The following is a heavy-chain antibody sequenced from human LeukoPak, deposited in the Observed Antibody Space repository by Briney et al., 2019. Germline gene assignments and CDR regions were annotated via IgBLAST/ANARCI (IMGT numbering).Heavy chain of an antibody. Sequence: GESLKISCKGSGYTFTDHWIGWVRQLPGKDLEWMAIVYPTDSDTRYNPSFQGQVTISADRSITTAYLQWNSLKASDTAVYYCARFALTEHYFDYWGLGTLVTVSS. D-gene: IGHD1-26*01. CDR1: GYTFTDHW. CDR2: VYPTDSDT. V-gene: IGHV5-51*01. CDR3: ARFALTEHYFDY. J-gene: IGHJ4*02.